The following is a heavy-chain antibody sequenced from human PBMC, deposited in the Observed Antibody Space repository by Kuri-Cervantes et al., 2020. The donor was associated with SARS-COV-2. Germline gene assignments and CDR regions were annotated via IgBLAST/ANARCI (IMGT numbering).Heavy chain of an antibody. Sequence: GGSLQISRAASGLTFSRNSMNWVRQAPGKGLEWVSYISSSSSTIYYADSVEGRFTISRDNAKNSLYLQMNSLRDEDTAVYYCARASGYCSGGSYSPYYYYGMDVWGQGATVTVSS. CDR1: GLTFSRNS. J-gene: IGHJ6*02. CDR2: ISSSSSTI. CDR3: ARASGYCSGGSYSPYYYYGMDV. V-gene: IGHV3-48*02. D-gene: IGHD2-15*01.